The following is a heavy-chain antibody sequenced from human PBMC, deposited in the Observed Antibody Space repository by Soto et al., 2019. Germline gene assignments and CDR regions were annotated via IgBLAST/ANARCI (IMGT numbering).Heavy chain of an antibody. CDR2: IYNNGGI. Sequence: TSETLSLTCTVSGGSISSGDYYWSWIRQPPGKGLEWIGYIYNNGGIYYNPSLKNRVTMSLDTSKNHFSLKLSSVTAADTAVYYCARLSGSGIDCWGQGTLVTVSS. V-gene: IGHV4-30-4*01. J-gene: IGHJ4*02. D-gene: IGHD2-15*01. CDR1: GGSISSGDYY. CDR3: ARLSGSGIDC.